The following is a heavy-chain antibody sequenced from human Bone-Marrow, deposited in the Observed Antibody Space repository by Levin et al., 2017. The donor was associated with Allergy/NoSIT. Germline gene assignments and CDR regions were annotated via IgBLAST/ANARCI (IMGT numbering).Heavy chain of an antibody. V-gene: IGHV3-72*01. CDR1: GFTFSNHY. J-gene: IGHJ5*02. CDR3: ARHYAFNSGGRWHGNWLDP. Sequence: QPSETLSLTCAASGFTFSNHYMDWVRQAPGKGLEWVGRIRNKDNSYITEYAASVKGRFTISRDDSKNSLYLQMDSLKTEDTAIYYCARHYAFNSGGRWHGNWLDPWGQGALVTVSS. D-gene: IGHD2-15*01. CDR2: IRNKDNSYIT.